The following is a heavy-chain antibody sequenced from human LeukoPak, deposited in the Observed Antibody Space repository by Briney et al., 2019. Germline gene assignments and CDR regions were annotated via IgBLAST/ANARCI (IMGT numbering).Heavy chain of an antibody. D-gene: IGHD3-16*01. CDR1: GFTFSDSW. V-gene: IGHV3-7*01. Sequence: GGSLRLSCAASGFTFSDSWMSWVRQAPGKGLEWVANMNQDGSAKGYVDSVKGRFTVSRDNARNSLYLQMSSLRPEDTAVYYCATYTHWVAGDVWGQGTTVTVSS. CDR3: ATYTHWVAGDV. J-gene: IGHJ6*02. CDR2: MNQDGSAK.